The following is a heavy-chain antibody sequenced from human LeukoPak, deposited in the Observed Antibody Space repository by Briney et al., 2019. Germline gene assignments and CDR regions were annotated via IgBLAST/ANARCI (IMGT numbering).Heavy chain of an antibody. CDR1: GYTFTSYD. V-gene: IGHV1-8*01. D-gene: IGHD2-2*01. J-gene: IGHJ4*02. CDR2: MNPNSGNT. CDR3: AREGPAAIPFDY. Sequence: ASVKVSCKASGYTFTSYDINWVRQATGQGLEWMGWMNPNSGNTGYAQKFQGRVTMTRNTSISTAYMELSSLRSEDTAVYYRAREGPAAIPFDYWGQGTLVTVSS.